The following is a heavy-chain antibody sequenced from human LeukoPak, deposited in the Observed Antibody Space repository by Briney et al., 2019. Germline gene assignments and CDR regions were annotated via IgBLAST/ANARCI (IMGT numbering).Heavy chain of an antibody. D-gene: IGHD3-9*01. V-gene: IGHV5-51*01. CDR1: GYSFTSYW. CDR3: ARRNTTGYPD. Sequence: GESLKISFKGSGYSFTSYWIGWGRPVPGKGVEWMGIIYPGDSDTRYSGSFQGQVTISDDKSISTAYLQWSSLKASDTAMYYCARRNTTGYPDWGQGALVTVSS. CDR2: IYPGDSDT. J-gene: IGHJ4*02.